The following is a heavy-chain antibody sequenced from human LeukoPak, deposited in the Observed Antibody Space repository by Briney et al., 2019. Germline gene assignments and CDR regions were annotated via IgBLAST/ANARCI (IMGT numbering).Heavy chain of an antibody. J-gene: IGHJ5*02. Sequence: PSETLSLTCNVSGGSLTDTSNFWAWGRQPPGGGLEWVGSIHYTANPTSNPSLKGRLNISADTSRNHFSLRLKSVTAADTAVYYCTSVRCTARTCNWFDPWGQGTQVTVSS. V-gene: IGHV4-39*02. CDR2: IHYTANP. D-gene: IGHD2-21*02. CDR1: GGSLTDTSNF. CDR3: TSVRCTARTCNWFDP.